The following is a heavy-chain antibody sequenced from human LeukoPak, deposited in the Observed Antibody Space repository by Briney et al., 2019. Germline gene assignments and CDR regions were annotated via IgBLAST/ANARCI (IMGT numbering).Heavy chain of an antibody. V-gene: IGHV1-69*15. CDR2: IIPIFGTA. CDR1: GGTFSSYA. CDR3: ARNRREWLLYRYYYYYMDV. D-gene: IGHD3-3*01. J-gene: IGHJ6*03. Sequence: SVKVSCKASGGTFSSYAISWVRQAPGQGLEWMGRIIPIFGTANYAHKFQGRVTITADESTSTAYMELSSLRSEDTAVYYCARNRREWLLYRYYYYYMDVWGKGTTVTVSS.